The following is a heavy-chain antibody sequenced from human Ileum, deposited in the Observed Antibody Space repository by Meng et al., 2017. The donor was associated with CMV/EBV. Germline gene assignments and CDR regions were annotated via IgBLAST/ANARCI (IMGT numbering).Heavy chain of an antibody. J-gene: IGHJ4*02. V-gene: IGHV4-61*02. CDR3: TSEPPGE. D-gene: IGHD1-14*01. CDR2: IYTNGRA. CDR1: GGSVYRGNYH. Sequence: VLLLQPGPGWVKPLQPLSLICVVCGGSVYRGNYHWGWDRQHAGMGLEWIGRIYTNGRAGYNPSLQSRVTISMDTSDNKFSLTLNSVTDAETAVYYCTSEPPGEWGRGTLVTVSS.